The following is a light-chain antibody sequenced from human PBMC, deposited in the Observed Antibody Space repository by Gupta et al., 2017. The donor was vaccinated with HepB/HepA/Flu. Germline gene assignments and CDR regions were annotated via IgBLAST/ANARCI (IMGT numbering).Light chain of an antibody. CDR2: GTT. J-gene: IGKJ4*01. CDR3: QQSVSTPIT. V-gene: IGKV1-39*01. CDR1: QTIGSS. Sequence: DIQMTQSPSSLSASVGDRVTITCRASQTIGSSLNWFQQKPGTAPKLLIYGTTNLQSGVPLRFSGSESGTDFTLTISTLQPEDFAIYYCQQSVSTPITFGGGTKVEIK.